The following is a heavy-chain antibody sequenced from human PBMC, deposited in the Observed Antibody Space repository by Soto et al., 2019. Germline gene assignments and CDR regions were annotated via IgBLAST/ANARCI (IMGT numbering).Heavy chain of an antibody. Sequence: SGPTLVDPTQTLTLTCTFSAFSLTTSGVGVAWIRQPPGRALEWLALIYWNDDKRYSPSLKTRLTITKDTSKNQVVLTMTNMDPVDTATYYCARSAAPGNYYYAMDVWGQGTTVTVSS. CDR3: ARSAAPGNYYYAMDV. V-gene: IGHV2-5*01. J-gene: IGHJ6*02. CDR2: IYWNDDK. D-gene: IGHD6-13*01. CDR1: AFSLTTSGVG.